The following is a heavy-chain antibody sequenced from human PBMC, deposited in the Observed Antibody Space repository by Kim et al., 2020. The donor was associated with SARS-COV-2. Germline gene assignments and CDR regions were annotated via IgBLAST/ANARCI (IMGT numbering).Heavy chain of an antibody. V-gene: IGHV3-43*02. D-gene: IGHD6-13*01. CDR2: ISGDGGST. CDR3: ASGYSSSWSCDS. Sequence: GGSLRLSCAASGFTFDDYAMHWVRQAPGKGLEWVSLISGDGGSTYYADSVKGRFTISRDNSKNSLYLQMNSLRTEDTVLYYCASGYSSSWSCDSWGQGTLVTVSS. CDR1: GFTFDDYA. J-gene: IGHJ4*02.